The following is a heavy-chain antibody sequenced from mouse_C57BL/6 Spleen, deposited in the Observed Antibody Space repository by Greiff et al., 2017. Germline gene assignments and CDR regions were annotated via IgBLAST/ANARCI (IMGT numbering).Heavy chain of an antibody. Sequence: QVQLKESGPELVKPGASVKISCKASGYAFSSSWMNWVKQRPGKGLEWIGRIYPADGDTNYNGKFKGKATLTADKSSSTAYMQLSSLTSEDSAVYFCASDYYGSSYFDYWGQGTTLTVSS. J-gene: IGHJ2*01. CDR2: IYPADGDT. D-gene: IGHD1-1*01. V-gene: IGHV1-82*01. CDR1: GYAFSSSW. CDR3: ASDYYGSSYFDY.